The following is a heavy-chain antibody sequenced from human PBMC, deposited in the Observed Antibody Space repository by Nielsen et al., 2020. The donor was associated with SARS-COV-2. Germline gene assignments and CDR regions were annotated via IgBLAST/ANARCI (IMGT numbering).Heavy chain of an antibody. V-gene: IGHV3-64*01. CDR3: AKDSWQWLVNTDYYFDY. Sequence: GESLKISCAASGFTFSSYAMHWVRQAPGKGLEYVSAISSNGGSTYYANSVKGRFTISRDNSKNTLYLQMGSLRAEDTAVYYCAKDSWQWLVNTDYYFDYWGQGTLVTVSS. CDR2: ISSNGGST. D-gene: IGHD6-19*01. CDR1: GFTFSSYA. J-gene: IGHJ4*02.